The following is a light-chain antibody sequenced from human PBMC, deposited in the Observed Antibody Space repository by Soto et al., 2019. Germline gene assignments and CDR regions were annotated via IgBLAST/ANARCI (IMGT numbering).Light chain of an antibody. Sequence: DIQMTQSPSSLSASVGDRVTITCRASQGIISHLGWYQQKPGKAPKRLIYEASILQSGVPSRFSGSGSGTEFTLTISSLQPEDFATYYCLQYNNYPKTFGQGTNVEIK. V-gene: IGKV1-17*01. CDR1: QGIISH. CDR3: LQYNNYPKT. J-gene: IGKJ1*01. CDR2: EAS.